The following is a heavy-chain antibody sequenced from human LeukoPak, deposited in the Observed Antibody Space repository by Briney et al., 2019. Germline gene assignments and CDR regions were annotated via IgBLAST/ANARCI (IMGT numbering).Heavy chain of an antibody. D-gene: IGHD6-19*01. CDR2: ISITEGT. J-gene: IGHJ4*02. CDR1: GGSVNTYY. V-gene: IGHV4-4*07. CDR3: ARLRRDINDWYADDC. Sequence: SETLSLTCSVSGGSVNTYYWSWIRQSAGKGLEWIGRISITEGTNYNPSLKSRVSMSVDASQNQVSLKLGSVTAADTAVYYCARLRRDINDWYADDCWGQGTLVTVSS.